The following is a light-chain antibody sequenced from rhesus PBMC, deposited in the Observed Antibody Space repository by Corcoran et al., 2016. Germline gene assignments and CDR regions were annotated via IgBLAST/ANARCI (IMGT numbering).Light chain of an antibody. Sequence: DIQMSQSPSSLSASVGDKVTITCRASQGISNALAWYQQKPGKAPKLLMNAASSLESGVPSRFSGSRSGTDFTLTISSLPPEDFATYYCQQGYSTPYSFGQGTKVEIK. CDR2: AAS. J-gene: IGKJ2*01. CDR3: QQGYSTPYS. CDR1: QGISNA. V-gene: IGKV1-33*02.